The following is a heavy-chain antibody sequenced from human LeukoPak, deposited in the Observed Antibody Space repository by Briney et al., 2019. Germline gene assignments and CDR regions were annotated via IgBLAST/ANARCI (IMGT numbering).Heavy chain of an antibody. CDR2: IYSGGST. CDR3: ARVIVTGYYDAFDI. V-gene: IGHV3-53*01. CDR1: GFTVSSNH. Sequence: GGSLRLSCAASGFTVSSNHMSWVRQAPGKGLEWVSVIYSGGSTYYADSVRGRFTISRDNSKNTLYLQMDSLRAEDTAVYYCARVIVTGYYDAFDIWGQGTMVTVSS. D-gene: IGHD3-9*01. J-gene: IGHJ3*02.